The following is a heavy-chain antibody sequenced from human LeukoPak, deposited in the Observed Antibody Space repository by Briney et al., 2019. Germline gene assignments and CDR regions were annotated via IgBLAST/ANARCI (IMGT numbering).Heavy chain of an antibody. Sequence: PSETLSLTCAVSGGSFSGYYWSWIRQPPGKGLEWIGEINHSGSTNYNPSLKSRVTISVDTSKNQFSLKLSSVTAADTAVYYCARGTGSSWYGGPFDSWGQGTLVTVSS. V-gene: IGHV4-34*01. CDR2: INHSGST. CDR3: ARGTGSSWYGGPFDS. J-gene: IGHJ4*02. D-gene: IGHD6-13*01. CDR1: GGSFSGYY.